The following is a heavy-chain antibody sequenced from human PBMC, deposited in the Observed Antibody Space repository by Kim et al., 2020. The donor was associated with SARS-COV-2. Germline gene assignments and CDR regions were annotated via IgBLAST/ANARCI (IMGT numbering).Heavy chain of an antibody. V-gene: IGHV4-34*01. Sequence: YTPSHKSRVTISVDTSKNQFSLKLSSGTAADTAVYYCARGGSYNYYGMDVWGQGTTVTVSS. CDR3: ARGGSYNYYGMDV. D-gene: IGHD1-26*01. J-gene: IGHJ6*02.